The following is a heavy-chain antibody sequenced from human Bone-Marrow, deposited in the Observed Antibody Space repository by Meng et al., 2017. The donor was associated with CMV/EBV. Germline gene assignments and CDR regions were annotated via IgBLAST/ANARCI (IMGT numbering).Heavy chain of an antibody. CDR2: IYYSGST. V-gene: IGHV4-59*01. J-gene: IGHJ6*02. D-gene: IGHD3-22*01. CDR3: ARGGGYYNYYYYGMAV. Sequence: GSLRLSCTVSGGSISSYYWSWIRQPPGKGLEWIGYIYYSGSTNYNPSLKSRVTISVDTSKNQFSLKLSSVTAADTAVYYCARGGGYYNYYYYGMAVWGQGNTVTISS. CDR1: GGSISSYY.